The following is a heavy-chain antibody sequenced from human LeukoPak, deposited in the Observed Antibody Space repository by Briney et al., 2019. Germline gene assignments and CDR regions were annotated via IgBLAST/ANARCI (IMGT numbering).Heavy chain of an antibody. CDR2: IYNNGST. J-gene: IGHJ3*02. CDR3: ARHWELLTFAFDI. CDR1: GGSISSYY. D-gene: IGHD1-26*01. V-gene: IGHV4-59*08. Sequence: PSETLSLTCTVSGGSISSYYWSWIRPPPGKGLEWIGYIYNNGSTNYNPSLKSRVTISVVTSKNQFSLKLSSVTAVDTAVYYCARHWELLTFAFDIWGQGTMVTVSS.